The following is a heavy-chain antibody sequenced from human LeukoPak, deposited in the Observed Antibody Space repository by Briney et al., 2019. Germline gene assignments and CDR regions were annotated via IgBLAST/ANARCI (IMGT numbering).Heavy chain of an antibody. CDR2: IRSKANSYAT. V-gene: IGHV3-73*01. Sequence: GGSLRLSCAASGFSFSGSAIHWVRQASGKGLEWVGRIRSKANSYATAYTASVKGRFTISRDDSKNVAYLQMNSLKTEDTAVYYCTRHEGNNPKMFDYWGQGTLVTVSS. J-gene: IGHJ4*02. CDR3: TRHEGNNPKMFDY. CDR1: GFSFSGSA. D-gene: IGHD1/OR15-1a*01.